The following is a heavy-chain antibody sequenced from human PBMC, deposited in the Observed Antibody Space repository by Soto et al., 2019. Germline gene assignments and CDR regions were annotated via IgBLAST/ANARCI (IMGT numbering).Heavy chain of an antibody. CDR1: GFTFSSYA. J-gene: IGHJ6*01. Sequence: HPGGSLTLSCASSGFTFSSYAMSWVRQAPGKGLEWVSFIYSGGSTYYADSVKGRFTISRHNSKNTLYLQMNSLRAEDTAVYYCARDRGLEYSSSRVDVFDTWGQGTTGNVPS. CDR2: IYSGGST. CDR3: ARDRGLEYSSSRVDVFDT. D-gene: IGHD6-6*01. V-gene: IGHV3-53*04.